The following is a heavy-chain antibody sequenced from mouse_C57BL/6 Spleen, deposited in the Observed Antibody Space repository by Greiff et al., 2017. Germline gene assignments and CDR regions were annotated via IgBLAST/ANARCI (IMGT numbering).Heavy chain of an antibody. V-gene: IGHV14-4*01. D-gene: IGHD3-2*02. CDR1: GFNIKDDY. CDR2: IDPENGDT. CDR3: TTHSSGGYFDY. Sequence: VHVKQSGAELVRPGASVKLSCTASGFNIKDDYMHWVKQRPEQGLEWIGWIDPENGDTEYASKFQGKATITADTSSNTAYLQLSSLTSEDTAVYYCTTHSSGGYFDYWGQGTTLTVSS. J-gene: IGHJ2*01.